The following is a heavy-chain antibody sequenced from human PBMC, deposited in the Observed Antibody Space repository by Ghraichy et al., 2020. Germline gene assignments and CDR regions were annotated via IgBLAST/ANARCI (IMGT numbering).Heavy chain of an antibody. CDR2: INPFDGRL. Sequence: ASVKVSCTASGYDFFSYNLHWVRQAPGQGLEWMAIINPFDGRLNYAQKFQGRVTMTRDTSTSTVYMELSSLTSEDTAVYFCARDSGDWSKKSLDPWGQGTLVTVSS. CDR3: ARDSGDWSKKSLDP. J-gene: IGHJ5*02. V-gene: IGHV1-46*01. D-gene: IGHD2-21*01. CDR1: GYDFFSYN.